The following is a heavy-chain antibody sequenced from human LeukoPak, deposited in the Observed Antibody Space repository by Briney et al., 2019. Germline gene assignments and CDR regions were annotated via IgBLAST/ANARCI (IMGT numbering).Heavy chain of an antibody. J-gene: IGHJ4*02. D-gene: IGHD5-12*01. V-gene: IGHV3-21*01. CDR1: GFTFSSYS. Sequence: GGSLRLSCAASGFTFSSYSMNWVRQAPGKGLEWVSSISSSSSYIYYADSVKGRFTISRDNAKNSLYLQMNSLRAEDTAVYYCARYIVAKAIDYWGQGTLVTVSS. CDR2: ISSSSSYI. CDR3: ARYIVAKAIDY.